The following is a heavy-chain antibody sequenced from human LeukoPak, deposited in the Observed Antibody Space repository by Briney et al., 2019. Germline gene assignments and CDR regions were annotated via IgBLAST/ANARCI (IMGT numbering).Heavy chain of an antibody. CDR3: AKVELAGY. V-gene: IGHV3-7*03. Sequence: HPGGSLRLSCEGSAFIFSGHWMNWVRQTPGKGLEWVASIKEDGSERQYVDSVKGRFTISRDNAKNSLYLQMNSLRAEDTALYYCAKVELAGYWGQGTLVTVSS. CDR2: IKEDGSER. CDR1: AFIFSGHW. D-gene: IGHD6-6*01. J-gene: IGHJ4*02.